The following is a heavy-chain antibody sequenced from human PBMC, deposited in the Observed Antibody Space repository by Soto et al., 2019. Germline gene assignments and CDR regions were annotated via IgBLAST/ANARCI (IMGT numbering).Heavy chain of an antibody. CDR1: GLSFSGYD. J-gene: IGHJ5*02. D-gene: IGHD3-3*01. Sequence: PXEALSLTCTVDGLSFSGYDWSWIRQPPGKGLEWIGKINHSGSTNYNPSLKSRVTISVDTSKNQFSLKLSSVTAADTAVYYCARGGYDFWSGYYTDNWFDPWGQGNLVTVS. CDR2: INHSGST. V-gene: IGHV4-34*01. CDR3: ARGGYDFWSGYYTDNWFDP.